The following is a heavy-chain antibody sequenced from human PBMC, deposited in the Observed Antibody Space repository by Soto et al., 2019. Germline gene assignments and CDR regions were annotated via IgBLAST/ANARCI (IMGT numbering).Heavy chain of an antibody. CDR1: GGSISNYY. V-gene: IGHV4-59*08. D-gene: IGHD3-10*01. J-gene: IGHJ4*02. Sequence: SETLSLTFTVSGGSISNYYWTWIRQPPGKGLEWIGYMYYSGSTNYNPSLRNRVTMSVDTSKNQFSLELTSVTAADTAVYYCARRGGSGTLLPYYFDYWGPGTLVTVSS. CDR2: MYYSGST. CDR3: ARRGGSGTLLPYYFDY.